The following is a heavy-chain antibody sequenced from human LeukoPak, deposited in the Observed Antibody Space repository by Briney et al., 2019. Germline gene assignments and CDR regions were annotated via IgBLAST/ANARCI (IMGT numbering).Heavy chain of an antibody. Sequence: GGSLRLSCAASGFTFSSYEMNWVRQAPGKGLEWVSYISSSGSTIYYADSVKGRFTISRDNAKNSLYLQMNSLRAEDTAVYYCARVDVGATSDYWGQGTLVTVPS. D-gene: IGHD1-26*01. CDR1: GFTFSSYE. CDR2: ISSSGSTI. J-gene: IGHJ4*02. V-gene: IGHV3-48*03. CDR3: ARVDVGATSDY.